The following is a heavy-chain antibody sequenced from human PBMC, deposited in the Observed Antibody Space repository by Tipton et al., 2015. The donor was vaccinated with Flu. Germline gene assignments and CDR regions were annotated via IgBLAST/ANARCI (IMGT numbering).Heavy chain of an antibody. D-gene: IGHD5-12*01. V-gene: IGHV4-59*01. CDR2: IYYSGST. Sequence: TLSLTCTVSGGSISSYYWSWIRQPPGKGLEWIGNIYYSGSTNYNPSLKSRVTISVDTSKNQFSLRLNSVTAADTAVYYCARDLRGYSGYTGGDAFDVWGQGTVVTVSS. CDR1: GGSISSYY. J-gene: IGHJ3*01. CDR3: ARDLRGYSGYTGGDAFDV.